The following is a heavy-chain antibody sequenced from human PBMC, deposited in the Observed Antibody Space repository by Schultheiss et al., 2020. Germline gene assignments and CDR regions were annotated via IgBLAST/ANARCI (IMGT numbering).Heavy chain of an antibody. CDR3: AKDPSNYDYIWGSYWDY. CDR1: GFTFSSYG. Sequence: GSLRLSCAASGFTFSSYGMHWVRQAPGKGLEWVAVISYDGSNKYYADSVKGRFTISRDNSKNTLYLQMNSLRAEDTAVYYCAKDPSNYDYIWGSYWDYWGQGTLVTVSS. V-gene: IGHV3-30*18. J-gene: IGHJ4*02. CDR2: ISYDGSNK. D-gene: IGHD3-16*01.